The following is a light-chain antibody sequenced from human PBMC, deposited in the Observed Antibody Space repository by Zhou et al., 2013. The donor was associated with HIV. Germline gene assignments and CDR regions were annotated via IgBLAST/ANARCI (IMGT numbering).Light chain of an antibody. Sequence: EIVMTQSPATLSVSPGERATLSCRASQTVSNKVAWYQQKPGQGPRLLIYGASTRATGIPARFSGSGSGTDFTLTISRLEPEDFAVYYCQQYGSSPITFGQGHDWR. J-gene: IGKJ5*01. CDR2: GAS. CDR3: QQYGSSPIT. V-gene: IGKV3-15*01. CDR1: QTVSNK.